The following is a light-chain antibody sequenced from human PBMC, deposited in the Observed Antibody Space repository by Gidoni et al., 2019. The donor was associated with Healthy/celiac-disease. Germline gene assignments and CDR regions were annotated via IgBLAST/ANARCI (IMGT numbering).Light chain of an antibody. CDR1: SSNIGSNY. Sequence: QSVLTQPPSASGTPGQSLTISCSGSSSNIGSNYVYWYQQLPGTAPKLLIYRNNHRPSGVPDRFSGSKSGTSASLSISGLRSEDESDYYCAAWDYSVVVFGGGTKLTVL. J-gene: IGLJ2*01. V-gene: IGLV1-47*01. CDR2: RNN. CDR3: AAWDYSVVV.